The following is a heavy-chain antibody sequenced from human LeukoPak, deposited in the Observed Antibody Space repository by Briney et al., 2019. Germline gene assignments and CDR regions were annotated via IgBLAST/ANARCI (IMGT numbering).Heavy chain of an antibody. V-gene: IGHV3-74*01. D-gene: IGHD2/OR15-2a*01. CDR2: INSDGSWT. Sequence: PGGSLRLSCAASGRYWMHWVRQAPGKGLVWVSHINSDGSWTSYADSVKGRFTISKDNAKNTGYLQMSNLRVEDTAVYYCVSFYETYWGRGTLVTVSS. J-gene: IGHJ4*02. CDR1: GRYW. CDR3: VSFYETY.